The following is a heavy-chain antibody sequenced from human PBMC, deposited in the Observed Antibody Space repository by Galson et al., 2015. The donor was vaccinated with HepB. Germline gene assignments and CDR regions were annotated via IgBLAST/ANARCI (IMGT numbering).Heavy chain of an antibody. J-gene: IGHJ6*02. CDR3: ARAEGSMVRGNYYYGMDV. V-gene: IGHV3-53*04. D-gene: IGHD3-10*01. CDR2: IYSGGST. CDR1: GFTVSSNY. Sequence: SLRLSCAASGFTVSSNYMSWVRQAPGKGLEWVSVIYSGGSTYYADSVKGRFTISRHNSKNTLYLQMNSLRAEDTAVYYCARAEGSMVRGNYYYGMDVWGQGTTVTVSS.